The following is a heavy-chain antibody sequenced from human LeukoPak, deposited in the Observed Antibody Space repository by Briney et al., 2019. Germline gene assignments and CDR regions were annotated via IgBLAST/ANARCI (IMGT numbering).Heavy chain of an antibody. Sequence: SETLSLTCGVSGGSIDITNYWSWVRPAPGKGLEWIGEISHDGTTNYRPSLRSRVAMSFDRANNQFSLSLTSVTAADTAVYYCASTRRAAVAGRFDSWGQGTLVTVSS. CDR3: ASTRRAAVAGRFDS. D-gene: IGHD6-19*01. J-gene: IGHJ4*02. CDR2: ISHDGTT. V-gene: IGHV4-4*02. CDR1: GGSIDITNY.